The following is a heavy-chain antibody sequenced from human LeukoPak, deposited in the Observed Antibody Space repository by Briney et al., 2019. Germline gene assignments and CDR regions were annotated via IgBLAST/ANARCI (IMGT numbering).Heavy chain of an antibody. CDR1: GFAFSNYW. CDR2: ITGSDGNT. J-gene: IGHJ4*02. D-gene: IGHD3-9*01. Sequence: QAGGSLRLSCAASGFAFSNYWMTWVRQAPGKGLEWVSAITGSDGNTYYADPVKGRFTISRDNSKNTLYLQMNSLRAEDTAVYYCAQWGDFDVLTGYYVPDFWGQGTLVTVSS. CDR3: AQWGDFDVLTGYYVPDF. V-gene: IGHV3-23*01.